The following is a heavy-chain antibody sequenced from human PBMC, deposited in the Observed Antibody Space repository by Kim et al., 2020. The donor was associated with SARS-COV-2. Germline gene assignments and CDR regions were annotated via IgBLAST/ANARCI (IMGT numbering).Heavy chain of an antibody. V-gene: IGHV1-3*01. J-gene: IGHJ4*02. CDR3: ARDPPTD. CDR2: GNGNT. Sequence: GNGNTKYSQKFQGRVTITRDTAASTAYMELSSLRSEDTAVYYCARDPPTDWGQGTLVTVSS.